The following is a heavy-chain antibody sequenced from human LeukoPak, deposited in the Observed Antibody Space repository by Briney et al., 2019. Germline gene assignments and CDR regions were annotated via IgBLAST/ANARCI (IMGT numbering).Heavy chain of an antibody. D-gene: IGHD2-21*01. CDR2: IRGRSDTT. J-gene: IGHJ3*02. CDR3: ARDNNVAPVGDAFDI. CDR1: GFTFTMFS. V-gene: IGHV3-48*01. Sequence: GGSLRLSCAASGFTFTMFSMNWLRQAPGKGLEWIAFIRGRSDTTYYADSVQGRFTISRDNAEDSVYLQMNSLRAEDTAVYYCARDNNVAPVGDAFDIWGQGTMVTVSS.